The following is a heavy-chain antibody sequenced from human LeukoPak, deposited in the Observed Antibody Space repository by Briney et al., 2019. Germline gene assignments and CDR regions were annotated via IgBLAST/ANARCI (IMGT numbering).Heavy chain of an antibody. CDR2: INAGNGNT. V-gene: IGHV1-3*01. Sequence: ASVTVSCKASGYTFTSYAMHWVRQAPGQRLEWMGWINAGNGNTKYSQKFQGRVTITRDTSASTAYMELSSLRSEDTAVYYCARGKGIAAAGRTWFDPWGQGTLVTVSS. CDR3: ARGKGIAAAGRTWFDP. CDR1: GYTFTSYA. J-gene: IGHJ5*02. D-gene: IGHD6-13*01.